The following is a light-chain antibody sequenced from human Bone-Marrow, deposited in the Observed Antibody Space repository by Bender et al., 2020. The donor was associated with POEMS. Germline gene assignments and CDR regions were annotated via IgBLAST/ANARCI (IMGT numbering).Light chain of an antibody. CDR1: SSDVGDYNY. J-gene: IGLJ1*01. CDR2: DVS. Sequence: QSALTQPASVSGSPGQSITISCTGTSSDVGDYNYVSWYQQHPGKAPKLMIYDVSNRPSGVSNRFSGSKSGNTASLTISGLQAEDEADYYCSSYRDWSTLFGTGTKVTVL. V-gene: IGLV2-14*03. CDR3: SSYRDWSTL.